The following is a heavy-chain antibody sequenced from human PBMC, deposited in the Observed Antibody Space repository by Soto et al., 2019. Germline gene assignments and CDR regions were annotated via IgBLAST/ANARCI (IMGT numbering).Heavy chain of an antibody. CDR1: GYSFTSYW. V-gene: IGHV5-51*01. Sequence: PGESLKISCKGSGYSFTSYWIGWVRQMPGKGLEWMGIIYPGDSDTRYSPSFQGQVTISADKSISTAYLQWSSLKASDTAMYYCARHGSYGDRYYYYYYMDVWGKGTTVTVSS. J-gene: IGHJ6*03. CDR2: IYPGDSDT. D-gene: IGHD4-17*01. CDR3: ARHGSYGDRYYYYYYMDV.